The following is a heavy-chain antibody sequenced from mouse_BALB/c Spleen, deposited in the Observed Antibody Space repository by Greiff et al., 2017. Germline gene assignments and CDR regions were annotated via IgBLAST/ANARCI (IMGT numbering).Heavy chain of an antibody. V-gene: IGHV5-6-4*01. CDR3: TRDPDP. CDR2: ISSGGSYT. Sequence: DVMLVESGGGLVKPGGSLKLSCAASGFTFSSYTMSWVRQTPEKRLEWVATISSGGSYTYYPDSVKGRFTIPRDNAKNTLYLQMSSLKSEDTAMYYCTRDPDPWGQGTTLTVSS. CDR1: GFTFSSYT. J-gene: IGHJ2*01.